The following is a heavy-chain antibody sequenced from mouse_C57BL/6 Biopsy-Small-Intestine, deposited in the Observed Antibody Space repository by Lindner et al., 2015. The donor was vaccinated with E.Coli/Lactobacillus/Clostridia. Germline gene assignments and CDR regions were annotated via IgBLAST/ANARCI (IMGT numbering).Heavy chain of an antibody. V-gene: IGHV1-84*02. CDR2: VNANSGVT. CDR1: GYTFTDYY. Sequence: SVKVSCKASGYTFTDYYIHWVRQAPGQGLEWLGRVNANSGVTKYAQNYQGRVTMTRDTSISTAYMELNSLRSDDTAVYYCARDPFTNYYDSSGYYSHRPPYFDYWGQGTLVTVSS. D-gene: IGHD1-1*01. CDR3: ARDPFTNYYDSSGYYSHRPPYFDY. J-gene: IGHJ2*01.